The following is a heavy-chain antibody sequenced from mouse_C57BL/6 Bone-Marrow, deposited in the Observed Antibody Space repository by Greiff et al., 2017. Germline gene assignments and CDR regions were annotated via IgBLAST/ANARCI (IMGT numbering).Heavy chain of an antibody. J-gene: IGHJ4*01. CDR1: GFSINSDCY. CDR2: TFYSGIT. V-gene: IGHV3-3*01. Sequence: EVKLLDSGPSLVRPSQTLSLTCTVTGFSINSDCYWIWIRQFPGNKLEYIGYTFYSGITYYNPSLESRTYITRDTSKNQFSLKLSSVTTEDTATYYCARDRGYYRGMDYWGQGTSVTVSS. CDR3: ARDRGYYRGMDY. D-gene: IGHD2-14*01.